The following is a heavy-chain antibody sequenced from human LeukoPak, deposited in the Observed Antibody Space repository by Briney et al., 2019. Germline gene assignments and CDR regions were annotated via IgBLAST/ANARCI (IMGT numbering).Heavy chain of an antibody. CDR3: ARARGITMVRGVRGKGAHMDV. J-gene: IGHJ6*04. V-gene: IGHV4-34*01. CDR2: ISHSGST. Sequence: SETLSLTCAVYGGSFSGYYWSWIRQPPGKGLEWIGEISHSGSTNYNPSLKSRVTISVDTSKNQFSLKLSSVTAADTAVYYCARARGITMVRGVRGKGAHMDVWGKGTTVTVSS. D-gene: IGHD3-10*01. CDR1: GGSFSGYY.